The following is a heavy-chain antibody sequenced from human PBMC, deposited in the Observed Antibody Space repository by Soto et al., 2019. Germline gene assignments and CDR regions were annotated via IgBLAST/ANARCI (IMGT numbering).Heavy chain of an antibody. V-gene: IGHV3-23*01. J-gene: IGHJ4*02. D-gene: IGHD3-22*01. CDR1: GFTFRNQD. CDR3: AKDRQFRSYYESAGHYND. CDR2: ISGRGGVT. Sequence: EVQLLESGGGLVQPGGSLRLTCVGSGFTFRNQDMRWVRQAPGKGLEWVSGISGRGGVTYYADSVKGRFTISRDNSKNRRYLQMNNLRANDTAVYYCAKDRQFRSYYESAGHYNDWGQGTLVTVSS.